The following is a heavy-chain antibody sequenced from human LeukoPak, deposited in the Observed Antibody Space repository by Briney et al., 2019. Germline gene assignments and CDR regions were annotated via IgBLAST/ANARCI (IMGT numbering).Heavy chain of an antibody. Sequence: GGSLRLSCVASGFSVSNIYMSWVRQAPGKGLEWISLIYSGGNTYSADSVKGRFTISRDNSRNTLYLQMNSLRAEDTAVFYCARVDSSGYFYFEYWGQGTLVTVSS. CDR1: GFSVSNIY. D-gene: IGHD3-22*01. CDR2: IYSGGNT. V-gene: IGHV3-53*01. CDR3: ARVDSSGYFYFEY. J-gene: IGHJ4*02.